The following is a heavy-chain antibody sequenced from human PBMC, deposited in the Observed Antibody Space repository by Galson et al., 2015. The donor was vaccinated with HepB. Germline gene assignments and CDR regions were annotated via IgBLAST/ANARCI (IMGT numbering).Heavy chain of an antibody. J-gene: IGHJ6*02. CDR3: AASSPDGYNFYYYYYGMDV. V-gene: IGHV1-58*02. CDR2: IVVGSGNT. CDR1: GFTFTSSA. D-gene: IGHD5-24*01. Sequence: SVKVSCKASGFTFTSSAMQWVRQARGQRLEWIGWIVVGSGNTNYAQKFQERVTITRDMSTSTAYMELSSLRSEDTAVYYCAASSPDGYNFYYYYYGMDVWGQGTTVTVSS.